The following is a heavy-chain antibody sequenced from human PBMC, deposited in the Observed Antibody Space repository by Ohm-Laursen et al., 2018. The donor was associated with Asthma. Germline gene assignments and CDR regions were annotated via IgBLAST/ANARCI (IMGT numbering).Heavy chain of an antibody. V-gene: IGHV3-30-3*01. CDR2: GGSYYDGGLK. D-gene: IGHD3-3*01. Sequence: SLRLSCSASGFTFRSYAMHWVRQAPGKGLEWVAVGGSYYDGGLKYYADSVNGRFTVSRDDSKNTLYLQINSLRPDDTAVYYCARDVMEWYLPAFDFWGQGTLVTVSS. CDR3: ARDVMEWYLPAFDF. J-gene: IGHJ4*02. CDR1: GFTFRSYA.